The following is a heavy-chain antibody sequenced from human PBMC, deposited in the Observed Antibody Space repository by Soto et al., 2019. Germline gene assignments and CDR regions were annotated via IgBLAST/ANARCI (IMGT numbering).Heavy chain of an antibody. Sequence: SGGSISSYYWSWIRQPPGKGLEWIGYIYYSGSTNYNPSLKSRVTISVDTSKNQFSLKLDSVTPADTAVYYCARVRVTAGKRYFDYWGPGTLVTVSS. J-gene: IGHJ4*02. CDR2: IYYSGST. CDR3: ARVRVTAGKRYFDY. D-gene: IGHD6-13*01. V-gene: IGHV4-59*01. CDR1: GGSISSYY.